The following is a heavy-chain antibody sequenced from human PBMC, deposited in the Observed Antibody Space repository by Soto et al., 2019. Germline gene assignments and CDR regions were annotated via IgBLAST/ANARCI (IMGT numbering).Heavy chain of an antibody. CDR3: ARDFGAVAGSYYYYYYGMDV. V-gene: IGHV1-2*04. Sequence: EASVKVSCKASGYTFTGYYMHWVRQAPGQGLEWMGWINPNSGGTNYAQKFQGWVTMTRDTSISTAYMELSRLRSDDTAVYYCARDFGAVAGSYYYYYYGMDVWGQGTTVTVSS. CDR2: INPNSGGT. D-gene: IGHD6-19*01. CDR1: GYTFTGYY. J-gene: IGHJ6*02.